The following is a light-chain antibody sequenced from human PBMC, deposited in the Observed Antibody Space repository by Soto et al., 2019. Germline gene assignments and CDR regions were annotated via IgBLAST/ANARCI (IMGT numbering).Light chain of an antibody. J-gene: IGKJ3*01. CDR1: QSVSSD. V-gene: IGKV3-15*01. CDR3: QQYNDWPSHIT. CDR2: GAS. Sequence: EIVMTQSPATLSVSPGERATLSCRASQSVSSDLAWYHQKPGQAPRLLIYGASTRATGIPARFSGSGSGTEFTLSISSLQSEDFAVYYCQQYNDWPSHITFGPGTKVDIK.